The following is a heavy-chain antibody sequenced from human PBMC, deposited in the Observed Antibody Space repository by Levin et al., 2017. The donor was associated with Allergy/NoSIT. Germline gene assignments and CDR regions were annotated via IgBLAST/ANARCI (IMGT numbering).Heavy chain of an antibody. J-gene: IGHJ4*02. CDR3: AGGSSWLDY. D-gene: IGHD6-13*01. CDR2: ISYDGSNK. Sequence: GESLKISCAASGFTFSSYGMHWVRQAPGKGLEWVAVISYDGSNKYYADSVKGRFTISRDNSKNTLYLQMNSLRAEDTAVYYCAGGSSWLDYWGQGTLVTVSS. CDR1: GFTFSSYG. V-gene: IGHV3-30*03.